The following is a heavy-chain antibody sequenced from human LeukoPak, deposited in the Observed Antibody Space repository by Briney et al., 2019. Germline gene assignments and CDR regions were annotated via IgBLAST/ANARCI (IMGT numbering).Heavy chain of an antibody. V-gene: IGHV7-4-1*01. CDR3: ARVQYSYEGCNWFDP. D-gene: IGHD5-18*01. CDR2: INTNTGNP. CDR1: GYTFTSYA. J-gene: IGHJ5*02. Sequence: GASVKVSCKASGYTFTSYAMNWVRQAPGQGLEWMGWINTNTGNPTYAQGFTGRFVFSLDTSVSTAYLQIGSLKAEDTAVYYCARVQYSYEGCNWFDPWGQGTLVTVSS.